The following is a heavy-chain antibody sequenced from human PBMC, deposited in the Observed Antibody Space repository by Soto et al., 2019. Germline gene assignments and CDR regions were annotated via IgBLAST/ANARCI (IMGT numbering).Heavy chain of an antibody. CDR2: ISWNSGSI. J-gene: IGHJ3*01. V-gene: IGHV3-9*01. CDR3: AARISITGAHDAFNL. CDR1: GFTFDDYA. D-gene: IGHD1-20*01. Sequence: GGSLRLSCATSGFTFDDYAMHWVRQIPGKGLDWVSGISWNSGSIAYADSVKGRFTISRDNAKNYLYLQMDSLRVEDTALYYCAARISITGAHDAFNLWGQGTMVTVSS.